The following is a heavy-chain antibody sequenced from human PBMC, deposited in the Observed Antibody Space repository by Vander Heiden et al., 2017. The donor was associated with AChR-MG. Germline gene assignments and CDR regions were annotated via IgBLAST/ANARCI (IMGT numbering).Heavy chain of an antibody. V-gene: IGHV2-5*01. D-gene: IGHD5-12*01. Sequence: QITLKESGPTLVKPTQTLTLTCTFSGFSLSTSGVGVGWIRQPPGKALEWLALIYWNDDKRYSPSLKSRLTITKDTSKNQVVLTMTNMDPVDTATYYCAHRRRSGYSSGVFDYWGQGTLVTVSS. CDR3: AHRRRSGYSSGVFDY. J-gene: IGHJ4*02. CDR2: IYWNDDK. CDR1: GFSLSTSGVG.